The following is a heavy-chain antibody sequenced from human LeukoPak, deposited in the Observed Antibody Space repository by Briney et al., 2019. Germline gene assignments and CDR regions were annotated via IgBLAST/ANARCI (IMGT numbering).Heavy chain of an antibody. CDR1: GYTFTGFY. D-gene: IGHD1-26*01. J-gene: IGHJ4*02. V-gene: IGHV1-18*04. Sequence: ASVTVSCKASGYTFTGFYIHWVRQAPGQGLEWMGWISAYNGNTNYAQKLQGRVTMTTDTSTSTAYMELRSLRSDDTAVYYCARDRYSGSYEYYFDYWGQGTLVTVSS. CDR3: ARDRYSGSYEYYFDY. CDR2: ISAYNGNT.